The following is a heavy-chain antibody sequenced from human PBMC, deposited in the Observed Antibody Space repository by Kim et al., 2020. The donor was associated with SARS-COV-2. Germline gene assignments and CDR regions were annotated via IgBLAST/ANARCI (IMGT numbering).Heavy chain of an antibody. Sequence: KSRVTISGDTSKNQFSLKLSSVTAADTAVYYCARDRVVITTAYYYYGMDVWGQGTTVTVSS. J-gene: IGHJ6*02. V-gene: IGHV4-59*01. D-gene: IGHD3-22*01. CDR3: ARDRVVITTAYYYYGMDV.